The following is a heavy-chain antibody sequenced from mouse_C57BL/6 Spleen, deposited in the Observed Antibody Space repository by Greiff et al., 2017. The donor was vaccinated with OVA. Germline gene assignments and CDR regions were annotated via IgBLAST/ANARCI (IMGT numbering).Heavy chain of an antibody. D-gene: IGHD3-2*02. Sequence: QVQLQQSGPELVKPGASVKISCKASGYAFSSSWMNWVKQRPGKGLEWIGRINPGDGDTNYNGKFKGKATLTADKSSSTAYMQLSSLTSEDSAVVYCAEKVDSSGPSFAYWGQGTLVTVSA. J-gene: IGHJ3*01. CDR3: AEKVDSSGPSFAY. CDR1: GYAFSSSW. CDR2: INPGDGDT. V-gene: IGHV1-82*01.